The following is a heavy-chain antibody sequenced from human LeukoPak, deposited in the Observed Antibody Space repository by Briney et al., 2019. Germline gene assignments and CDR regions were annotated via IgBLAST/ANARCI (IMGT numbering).Heavy chain of an antibody. CDR2: INPSGGST. CDR3: ATATYSGSYRAIAFDI. Sequence: GASVKVSCKASGYTFTSYYMHWVRQAPGQGLEWMRIINPSGGSTSYAQKFQGRVTMTRDTSTSTVYMELSSLRSEDTAVYYCATATYSGSYRAIAFDIWGQGTMVTVSS. D-gene: IGHD1-26*01. V-gene: IGHV1-46*01. J-gene: IGHJ3*02. CDR1: GYTFTSYY.